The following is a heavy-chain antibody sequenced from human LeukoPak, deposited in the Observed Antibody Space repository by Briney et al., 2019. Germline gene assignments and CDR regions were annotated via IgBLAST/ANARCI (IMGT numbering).Heavy chain of an antibody. D-gene: IGHD3-9*01. J-gene: IGHJ4*02. Sequence: PGGSLRLSCSASGFTFGDDAMSWVRQAPGKGLEWVGFIRSKTYGGTTEYAASVEGRFFISRDDSKSIAYLEMNSLKIEDTAVYFCTRERYYDILTGYYEGPNFDYWGQGTLVTVSS. CDR1: GFTFGDDA. CDR2: IRSKTYGGTT. V-gene: IGHV3-49*04. CDR3: TRERYYDILTGYYEGPNFDY.